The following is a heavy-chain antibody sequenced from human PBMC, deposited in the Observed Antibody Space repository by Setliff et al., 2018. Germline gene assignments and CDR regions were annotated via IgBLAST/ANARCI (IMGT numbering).Heavy chain of an antibody. V-gene: IGHV3-11*04. Sequence: GGSLRLSCAASGFTFSDYYMNWIRQAPGKGLEWVSYISAGGSRLDYADSVKGRFTISRDNAKNSLYLQMNSLRAEDTAVYYCARDGGEYWGQGTLVTVSS. CDR3: ARDGGEY. CDR2: ISAGGSRL. D-gene: IGHD3-16*01. CDR1: GFTFSDYY. J-gene: IGHJ4*02.